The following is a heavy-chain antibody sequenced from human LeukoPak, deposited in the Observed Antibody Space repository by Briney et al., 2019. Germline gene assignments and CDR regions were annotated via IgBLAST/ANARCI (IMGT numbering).Heavy chain of an antibody. J-gene: IGHJ4*02. CDR3: AKDHMWGFDS. CDR1: AFTFTTSE. D-gene: IGHD3-16*01. CDR2: ISRDGYTQ. V-gene: IGHV3-30*02. Sequence: GGSLRLSCAAAAFTFTTSEFHWVRQAPGKGLEWLAFISRDGYTQFYPDSVKGRFTISRDNSKDTLYLLMNSLRSEDTAVYYCAKDHMWGFDSWGQGTLVTVSS.